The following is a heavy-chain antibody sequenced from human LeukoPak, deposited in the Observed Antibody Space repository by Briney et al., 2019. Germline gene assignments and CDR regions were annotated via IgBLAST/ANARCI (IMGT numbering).Heavy chain of an antibody. J-gene: IGHJ5*02. CDR2: IYWNDDK. CDR1: GFSLSTSGVG. Sequence: ESGPTLVNPTQTLTLTCTFSGFSLSTSGVGMGWIRQPPGKALEWLALIYWNDDKRYSPSLKSRLTITKDTSKNQVVLTMTNMDPVDTATYYCAHRRPQQLVEYNWFDPWGQGTLVTVSS. CDR3: AHRRPQQLVEYNWFDP. D-gene: IGHD6-6*01. V-gene: IGHV2-5*01.